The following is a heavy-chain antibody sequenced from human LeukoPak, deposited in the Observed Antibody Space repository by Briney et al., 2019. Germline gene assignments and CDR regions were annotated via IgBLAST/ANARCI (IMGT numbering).Heavy chain of an antibody. V-gene: IGHV3-48*02. CDR3: GMSAI. CDR2: ISRSGTA. Sequence: GGSLRLSCATSGFTFTFKDMNWFRQAPGKGLEWVSYISRSGTAINADSVRGRFTVSRDDDRNSLFLQLSSLREEDTAVYYCGMSAIRGQGTRVTVSS. CDR1: GFTFTFKD. J-gene: IGHJ4*02.